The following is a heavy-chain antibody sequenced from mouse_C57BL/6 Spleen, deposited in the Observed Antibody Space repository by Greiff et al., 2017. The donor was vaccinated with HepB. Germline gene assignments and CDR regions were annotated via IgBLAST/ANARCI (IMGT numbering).Heavy chain of an antibody. CDR2: IYPGDGDT. CDR3: AREGMDY. CDR1: GYAFSSSW. J-gene: IGHJ2*01. Sequence: QVQLQQSGPELVKPGASVKLSCKASGYAFSSSWMHWVKQRPGKGLEWIGRIYPGDGDTNYNGKFKGKATLTADKSSSTAYMQLSSLTSEDSAVYFCAREGMDYWGQGTTLTVSS. V-gene: IGHV1-82*01.